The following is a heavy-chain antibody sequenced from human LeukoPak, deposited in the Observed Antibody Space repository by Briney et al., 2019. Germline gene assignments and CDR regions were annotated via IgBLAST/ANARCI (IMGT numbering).Heavy chain of an antibody. CDR2: ISGSGGST. CDR1: GFTFSSYA. D-gene: IGHD2-21*02. CDR3: AKDRGGMDIVVVTASFDY. V-gene: IGHV3-23*01. J-gene: IGHJ4*02. Sequence: GGSLTLSCAASGFTFSSYAMSWVRQAPGKGLEWVSAISGSGGSTYYADSVKGRLTISRDNSKNTLYLQMNSLRAEDRAVYYCAKDRGGMDIVVVTASFDYWGQGTLGTVSS.